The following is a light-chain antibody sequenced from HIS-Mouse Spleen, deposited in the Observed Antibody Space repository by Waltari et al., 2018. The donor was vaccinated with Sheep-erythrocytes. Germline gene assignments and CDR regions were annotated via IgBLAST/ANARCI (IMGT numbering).Light chain of an antibody. CDR1: QSLVYSDVNTS. CDR2: KVS. V-gene: IGKV2-30*01. J-gene: IGKJ2*01. CDR3: MQGTHWPPTAMYT. Sequence: DVVMTQSPLSLPVTLGQPASISCRSRQSLVYSDVNTSLNWFQQRPGQSPRRLIYKVSNRDSGVPDRFSGSGSGTDFTLKISRVEAEDVGVYYCMQGTHWPPTAMYTFGQGTKLEIK.